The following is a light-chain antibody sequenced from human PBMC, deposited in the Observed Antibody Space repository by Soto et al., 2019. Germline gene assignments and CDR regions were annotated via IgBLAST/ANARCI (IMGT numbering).Light chain of an antibody. CDR1: QTVSNN. CDR3: QQYHNRPPWT. J-gene: IGKJ1*01. V-gene: IGKV3-15*01. Sequence: EIVMTQSPVTLYVSPGERATPSCRASQTVSNNLAWYQQKPGQAPRLLIYGASTRATGIPARFAGSGSGTEFSLTIRSLQSEDFAIYYCQQYHNRPPWTFGQGTKVEIK. CDR2: GAS.